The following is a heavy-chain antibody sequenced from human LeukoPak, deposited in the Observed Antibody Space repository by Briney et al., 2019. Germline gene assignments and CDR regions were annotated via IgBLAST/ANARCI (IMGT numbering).Heavy chain of an antibody. CDR2: ISGSSSSSDGGAI. Sequence: GGSLSLTCTASGFTFSIYSMNWVRQAPGRGLEWVSYISGSSSSSDGGAIQYADSVKGRFTISRGNDKNSLYLQMNSLRDEDTAVYYCARGTGSDSWYTDYWSQGTLVSVSS. J-gene: IGHJ4*02. V-gene: IGHV3-48*02. D-gene: IGHD2-2*02. CDR1: GFTFSIYS. CDR3: ARGTGSDSWYTDY.